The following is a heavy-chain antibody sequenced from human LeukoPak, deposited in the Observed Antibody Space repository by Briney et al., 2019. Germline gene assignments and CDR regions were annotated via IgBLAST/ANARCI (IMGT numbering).Heavy chain of an antibody. CDR1: GFTFDDYG. CDR2: INWNSGST. CDR3: ARGTGIAVAASGY. Sequence: GSLRLSCAASGFTFDDYGMSWVRQAPGKGLEWVSGINWNSGSTGYADPVKGRFTISRDNAKNSLYLQMNSLRAEDTALYYCARGTGIAVAASGYWGQGTLVTVSS. J-gene: IGHJ4*02. V-gene: IGHV3-20*04. D-gene: IGHD6-19*01.